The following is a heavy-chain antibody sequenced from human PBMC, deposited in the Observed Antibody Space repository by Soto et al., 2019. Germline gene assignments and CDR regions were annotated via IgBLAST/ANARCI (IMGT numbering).Heavy chain of an antibody. V-gene: IGHV4-30-4*01. Sequence: SETLSLTCTVSGGSISSGDYYWSWIRQPPGKGLEWIGYIYYSGSTYYNPSLKSRVTISVHTSKNQFSLKLSSVTAADTAVYYCATQGVATKLFDPWGQGTLVTVSS. CDR2: IYYSGST. J-gene: IGHJ5*02. CDR1: GGSISSGDYY. CDR3: ATQGVATKLFDP. D-gene: IGHD5-12*01.